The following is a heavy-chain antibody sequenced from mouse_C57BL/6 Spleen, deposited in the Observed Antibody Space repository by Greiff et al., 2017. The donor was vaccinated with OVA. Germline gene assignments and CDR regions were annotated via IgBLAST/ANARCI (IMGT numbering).Heavy chain of an antibody. CDR1: GYTFTSYW. J-gene: IGHJ2*01. V-gene: IGHV1-69*01. Sequence: QVQLQQSGAELVMPGASVKLSCKASGYTFTSYWMHWVKQRPGQGLEWIGEIDPSDSYTNYNQKFKGKSTLTVDKSSSTAYMQLSSLTSEDSAVYYCARGVSHFDYWGQGTTLTVSS. CDR3: ARGVSHFDY. CDR2: IDPSDSYT.